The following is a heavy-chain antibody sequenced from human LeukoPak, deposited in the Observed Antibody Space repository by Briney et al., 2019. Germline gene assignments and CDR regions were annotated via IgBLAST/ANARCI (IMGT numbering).Heavy chain of an antibody. CDR1: GGSIRSYY. Sequence: SETLSLTCTVSGGSIRSYYWSWIRQPPGKGLEWIAYIYYSGSTNYNPSLKSRVTISVDTSKNQFSLKLSSVTAADTAVYYCARQVVVITGYYFDYWGQGTLVTVSS. J-gene: IGHJ4*02. CDR2: IYYSGST. V-gene: IGHV4-59*01. D-gene: IGHD3-22*01. CDR3: ARQVVVITGYYFDY.